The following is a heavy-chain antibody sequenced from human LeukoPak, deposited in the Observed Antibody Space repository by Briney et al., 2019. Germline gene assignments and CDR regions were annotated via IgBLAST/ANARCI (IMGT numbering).Heavy chain of an antibody. J-gene: IGHJ5*02. CDR1: GGSISSYY. CDR3: ARSPFVGVRGVTYNWFDP. V-gene: IGHV4-4*07. D-gene: IGHD3-10*01. Sequence: SETLSLTCTVSGGSISSYYWNWIRQPAGKGLEWIGRIYTSGSTNYNPSLKSRVTMSVDTSKNQFSLKLSSVAAADTAVYYCARSPFVGVRGVTYNWFDPWGQGTLVTVSS. CDR2: IYTSGST.